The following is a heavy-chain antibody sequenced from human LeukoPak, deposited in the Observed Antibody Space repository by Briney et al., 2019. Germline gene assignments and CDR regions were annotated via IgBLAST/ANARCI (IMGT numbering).Heavy chain of an antibody. CDR3: ARERDYVGGYYYMDV. CDR1: GGSISSYY. Sequence: SETLSLTCTVSGGSISSYYWSWIRQPPGRGLEWIGYVFYNGNTKYNPSLKSRVTMSLDTFANQFSLRLRSVTTADTAVYFCARERDYVGGYYYMDVWGKGTTVTVSS. D-gene: IGHD4-17*01. V-gene: IGHV4-59*01. CDR2: VFYNGNT. J-gene: IGHJ6*03.